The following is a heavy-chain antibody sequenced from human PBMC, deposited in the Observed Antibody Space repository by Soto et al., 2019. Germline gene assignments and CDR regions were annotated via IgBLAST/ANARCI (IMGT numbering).Heavy chain of an antibody. CDR2: ISKNGIDI. J-gene: IGHJ3*02. CDR1: GFTFSTYE. V-gene: IGHV3-48*03. Sequence: EVQLVESGGGLVQPGGSLRLSCAASGFTFSTYEMNWVRQAPGKGLEWVSYISKNGIDIYYADSVKGRFTISRDNANNSLFLQMDSLRPEDTAVYFCAPRKYGSFNIGAFDIWGQGTMVTVSS. D-gene: IGHD1-26*01. CDR3: APRKYGSFNIGAFDI.